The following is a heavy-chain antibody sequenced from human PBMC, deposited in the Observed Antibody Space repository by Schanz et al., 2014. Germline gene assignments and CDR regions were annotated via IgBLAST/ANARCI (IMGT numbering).Heavy chain of an antibody. Sequence: QVQLQESGPGLVKPSQTLSLACAVSGGSISSGDSLWSWIRQPPGRGLEWIGYVFYSGTPSYNPSLRSRIRMSVYTSSNQTSVILKSLTAADTAVYYCARGVRRYDILTGHYCVDSFDIWGQGTMVTVSS. J-gene: IGHJ3*02. CDR1: GGSISSGDSL. D-gene: IGHD3-9*01. CDR3: ARGVRRYDILTGHYCVDSFDI. CDR2: VFYSGTP. V-gene: IGHV4-30-4*07.